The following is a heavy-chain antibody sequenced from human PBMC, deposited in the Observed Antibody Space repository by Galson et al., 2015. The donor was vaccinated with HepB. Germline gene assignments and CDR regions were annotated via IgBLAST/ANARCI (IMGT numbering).Heavy chain of an antibody. CDR2: ISAYDRDT. J-gene: IGHJ5*02. CDR1: GYTFSSYS. CDR3: ARGALVVVVGATQNNWFDP. Sequence: SVKVSCKASGYTFSSYSIIWVRQAPGQGLEWMGWISAYDRDTNYAQKFQGRVTMTTDTSTSTAYMELRSLRSDDTAEYFCARGALVVVVGATQNNWFDPWGQGTLVTVSS. D-gene: IGHD2-15*01. V-gene: IGHV1-18*01.